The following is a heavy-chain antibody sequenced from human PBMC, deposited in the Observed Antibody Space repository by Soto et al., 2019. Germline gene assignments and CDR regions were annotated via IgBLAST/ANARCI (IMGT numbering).Heavy chain of an antibody. CDR2: VYYTGST. CDR1: GASISTYY. V-gene: IGHV4-59*08. J-gene: IGHJ4*02. D-gene: IGHD2-15*01. Sequence: PSETLSLTCTVSGASISTYYWGWIRQPPGKGLEWIGYVYYTGSTNYNPSLKGRVTISVDTSKSQFSLKLSSVTAADTAVYDCARRGVVKGGGYYFDYWGQGTLVTVSS. CDR3: ARRGVVKGGGYYFDY.